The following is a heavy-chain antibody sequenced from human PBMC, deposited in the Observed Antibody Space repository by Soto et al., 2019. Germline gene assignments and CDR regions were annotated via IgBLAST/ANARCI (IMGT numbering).Heavy chain of an antibody. D-gene: IGHD6-19*01. J-gene: IGHJ4*02. CDR2: IRSKANSYAT. V-gene: IGHV3-73*01. CDR1: GFTFSGSA. Sequence: EVQLVESGGGLVQPGGSLKLSCAASGFTFSGSAMHWVRQASGKGLEWVGRIRSKANSYATAYAASVKGRFTISRDDSKTTAYLQMNSLKTEDTAVYYCTRLASSGWFYWGQGTLVTVSS. CDR3: TRLASSGWFY.